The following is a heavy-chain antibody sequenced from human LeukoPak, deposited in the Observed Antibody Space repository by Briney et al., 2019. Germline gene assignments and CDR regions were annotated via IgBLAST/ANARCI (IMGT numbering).Heavy chain of an antibody. CDR2: IYHSGST. J-gene: IGHJ4*02. CDR3: ARGRIVVVVAATNPFDY. Sequence: SETLSLTCAVSGYSISSGYYWGWIRQPPGKGLEWIGSIYHSGSTYYNPSLKSSVTISVDTSKNQFSLKLSSVTAADTAVYYCARGRIVVVVAATNPFDYWGRETLVTVSS. CDR1: GYSISSGYY. D-gene: IGHD2-15*01. V-gene: IGHV4-38-2*01.